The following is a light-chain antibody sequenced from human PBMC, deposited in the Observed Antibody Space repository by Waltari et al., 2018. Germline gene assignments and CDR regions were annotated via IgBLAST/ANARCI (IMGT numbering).Light chain of an antibody. CDR3: QQRSEWPRT. CDR2: DAS. V-gene: IGKV3-11*01. CDR1: QSVSIY. J-gene: IGKJ4*01. Sequence: EIVLTQSPATLSLSPGERATLSCTASQSVSIYLAWYQQKPSQAPRLLIYDASNRATGIPARFSGRGSGTDFTLTINSLEPEDFAVYYCQQRSEWPRTFGGGTRVEIK.